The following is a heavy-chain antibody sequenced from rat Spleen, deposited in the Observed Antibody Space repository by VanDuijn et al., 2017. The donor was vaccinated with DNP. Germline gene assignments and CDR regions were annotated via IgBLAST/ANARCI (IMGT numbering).Heavy chain of an antibody. CDR3: ARHVPYNSGWN. CDR2: IWAGGST. CDR1: GFSLTSNG. V-gene: IGHV2-72*01. Sequence: QVQLKESGPGLMQPSETLSLTCTVSGFSLTSNGVGWVRQPLGTGLVWMGTIWAGGSTNYNSAVQSRLSISRDTSKSQVFLKMNSLQPEDTGTYYCARHVPYNSGWNWGQGVMVTVSS. J-gene: IGHJ2*01. D-gene: IGHD4-3*01.